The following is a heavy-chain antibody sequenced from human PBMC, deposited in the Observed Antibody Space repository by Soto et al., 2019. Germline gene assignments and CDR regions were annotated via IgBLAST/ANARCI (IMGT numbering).Heavy chain of an antibody. D-gene: IGHD3-22*01. CDR2: IYYSGTT. J-gene: IGHJ4*02. CDR3: ASSNYDSPIPLYY. Sequence: SETLSLTCAVSGYSISSSNWWGWIRQPPGEGLEWIGYIYYSGTTYYNPSLKSRVTISVDRSKNQFSLKLSSVTAADTAVYYCASSNYDSPIPLYYWGQGTLVTVSS. CDR1: GYSISSSNW. V-gene: IGHV4-28*01.